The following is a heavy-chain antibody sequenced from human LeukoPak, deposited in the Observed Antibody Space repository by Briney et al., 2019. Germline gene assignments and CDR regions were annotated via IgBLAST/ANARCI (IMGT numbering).Heavy chain of an antibody. CDR2: MNPNSGNT. Sequence: ASVKVSCKASGYTFTRYDINWVRQATGQGLEWMGWMNPNSGNTGYAQKFQGRVTMTRNTSISTAYMELSSLRSEDTAVYYCARGEYYDILTGYDNWFDPWGQGTLVTVSS. V-gene: IGHV1-8*01. CDR3: ARGEYYDILTGYDNWFDP. D-gene: IGHD3-9*01. CDR1: GYTFTRYD. J-gene: IGHJ5*02.